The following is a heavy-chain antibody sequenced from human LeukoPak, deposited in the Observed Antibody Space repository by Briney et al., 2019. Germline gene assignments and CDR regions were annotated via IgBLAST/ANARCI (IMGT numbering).Heavy chain of an antibody. Sequence: SETLSLTCTVSGGSISSYYWSWIRQPPGKGLEWIGYIYYSGSTNYYPSLKSRVTISVDTSKNQFSLKLSSVTAADTAVYYCARQGGSWGYYYYYYGMDVWGQGTTVTVSS. CDR3: ARQGGSWGYYYYYYGMDV. CDR1: GGSISSYY. CDR2: IYYSGST. V-gene: IGHV4-59*08. J-gene: IGHJ6*02. D-gene: IGHD6-13*01.